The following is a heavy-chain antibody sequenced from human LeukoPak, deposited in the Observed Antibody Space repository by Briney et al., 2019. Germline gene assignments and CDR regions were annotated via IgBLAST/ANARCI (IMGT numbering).Heavy chain of an antibody. Sequence: GGSLRLSCAASGLIFSNFLMTWVRQAPGKGLEWVANINQDGSEKYYVDSVKGRFTISRDNAKNSLYLQMNSPRADDTALYYCVRGHTILAYWGQGTLVTVSS. J-gene: IGHJ4*02. CDR2: INQDGSEK. CDR3: VRGHTILAY. D-gene: IGHD2-21*01. V-gene: IGHV3-7*04. CDR1: GLIFSNFL.